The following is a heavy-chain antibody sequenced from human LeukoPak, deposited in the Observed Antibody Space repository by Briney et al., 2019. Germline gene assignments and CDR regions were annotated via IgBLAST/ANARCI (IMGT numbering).Heavy chain of an antibody. CDR3: ASLLRFAEPPHY. D-gene: IGHD3-10*01. V-gene: IGHV4-38-2*02. Sequence: PSETLSLTCTVSGYSISSGSYWGWVRQPPGKGLEWIGCIFYSGSTYYNPSLKSRVTISLDTSNNQFSLRLSSVTAADTAVYYYASLLRFAEPPHYWGRGTLVTVSS. J-gene: IGHJ4*02. CDR1: GYSISSGSY. CDR2: IFYSGST.